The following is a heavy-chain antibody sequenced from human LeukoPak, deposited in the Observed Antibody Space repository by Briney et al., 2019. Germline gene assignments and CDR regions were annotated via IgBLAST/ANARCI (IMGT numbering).Heavy chain of an antibody. D-gene: IGHD1-26*01. Sequence: PGGSLRLSCAASGFTFSSYWMHWVRQAPGKGLVWVSRINSDGSSTSYADSVKGRFTISRDNAKNTLYLQMNSLRAEDTAVYYCARRGSGRLTDAFDIWGQGTMVTVSS. J-gene: IGHJ3*02. V-gene: IGHV3-74*01. CDR2: INSDGSST. CDR3: ARRGSGRLTDAFDI. CDR1: GFTFSSYW.